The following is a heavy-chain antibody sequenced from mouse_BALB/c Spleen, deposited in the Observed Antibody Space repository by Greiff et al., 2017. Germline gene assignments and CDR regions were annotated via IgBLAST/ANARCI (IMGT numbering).Heavy chain of an antibody. CDR1: GYAFSSSW. CDR3: ARKRTWYFDV. Sequence: VKLMESGPELVKPGASVKISCKASGYAFSSSWMNWVKQRPGQGLEWIGRIYPGDGDTNYNGKFKGKATLTADKSSSTAYMQLSSLTSVDSAVYFCARKRTWYFDVWGAGTTVTVSS. J-gene: IGHJ1*01. V-gene: IGHV1-82*01. CDR2: IYPGDGDT.